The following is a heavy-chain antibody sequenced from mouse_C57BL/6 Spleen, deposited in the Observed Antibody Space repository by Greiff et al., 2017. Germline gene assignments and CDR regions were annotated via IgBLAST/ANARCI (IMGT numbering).Heavy chain of an antibody. J-gene: IGHJ2*01. CDR2: INPNNGGT. Sequence: EVQLQQSGPELVKPGASVKISCKASGYTFTDYYMNWVKQSPGKSLEWIGDINPNNGGTSYNQKFKGKATLTVDTSSSTAYMQLSSLTSEDSADYYSVRGPMKVDDWGKGTTLTVSS. CDR1: GYTFTDYY. CDR3: VRGPMKVDD. V-gene: IGHV1-26*01. D-gene: IGHD2-3*01.